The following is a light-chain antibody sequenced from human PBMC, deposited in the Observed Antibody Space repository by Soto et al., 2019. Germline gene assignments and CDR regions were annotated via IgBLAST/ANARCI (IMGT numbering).Light chain of an antibody. CDR3: QVWDSSSDHPGGV. CDR2: GDT. CDR1: SSNIGADYA. V-gene: IGLV1-40*01. Sequence: QSVLTQPPSVSGAPGQRVTISCTGSSSNIGADYAVHWYQHLPGTAPKLLITGDTSRPSGVPDRFSGSNSGNTATLTISRVEAGDEADYYCQVWDSSSDHPGGVFGGGTKLTVL. J-gene: IGLJ3*02.